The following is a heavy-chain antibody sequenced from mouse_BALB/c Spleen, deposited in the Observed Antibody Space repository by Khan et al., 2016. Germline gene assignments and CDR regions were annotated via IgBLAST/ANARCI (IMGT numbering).Heavy chain of an antibody. V-gene: IGHV7-3*02. CDR3: ARDVTYGSSPYWYFDV. CDR1: GFTLTDYY. D-gene: IGHD1-1*01. CDR2: IRNKAKGSTT. J-gene: IGHJ1*01. Sequence: EVELVESGGGMVQPGGSLRLSCATSGFTLTDYYISWVRQPPGKALEWLGFIRNKAKGSTTEYSAAVKGRFTISRDNSQSIFYLQMNILRDEDSATYYCARDVTYGSSPYWYFDVWGAGTTVTVSS.